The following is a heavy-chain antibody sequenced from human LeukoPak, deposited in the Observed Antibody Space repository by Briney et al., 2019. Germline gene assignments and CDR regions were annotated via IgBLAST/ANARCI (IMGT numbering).Heavy chain of an antibody. CDR3: ARDEGDYYDSSGYDY. D-gene: IGHD3-22*01. V-gene: IGHV1-2*06. CDR2: ISPNSGGT. CDR1: GYTFAGYY. Sequence: GASVKVSCKASGYTFAGYYMHWVRQAPGQGLEWMGRISPNSGGTNYAQKFQGRVTMTRDTSISTAYMELSRLRSDDTAVYYCARDEGDYYDSSGYDYWGQGTLVTVSS. J-gene: IGHJ4*02.